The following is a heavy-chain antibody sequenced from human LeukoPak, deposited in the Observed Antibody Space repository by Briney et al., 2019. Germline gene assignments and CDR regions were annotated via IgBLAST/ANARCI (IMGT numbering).Heavy chain of an antibody. Sequence: PGGSLNLSWAASGLPLINYYMSGIRRAPGKGLEWVSYISNIGSTTHHADSVKGGFTISRDNAKNSLYLQMNSLRAEDTAVYYCASDISNKGFDYWGQGTLVTVSS. CDR2: ISNIGSTT. CDR3: ASDISNKGFDY. J-gene: IGHJ4*02. V-gene: IGHV3-11*04. CDR1: GLPLINYY. D-gene: IGHD3-3*02.